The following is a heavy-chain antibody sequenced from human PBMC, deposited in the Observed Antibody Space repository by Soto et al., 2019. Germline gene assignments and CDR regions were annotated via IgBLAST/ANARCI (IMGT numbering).Heavy chain of an antibody. Sequence: SETLSLTCTVSGGSVSSGSYYWSWIRQPPGKGLEWIGYIYYSGSTNYNPSPKSRVTISVDTSKNQFSLKLSSVTAADTAVYYCASRPRDSMYYFDYWGQGTLVTVSS. V-gene: IGHV4-61*01. J-gene: IGHJ4*02. CDR1: GGSVSSGSYY. CDR3: ASRPRDSMYYFDY. D-gene: IGHD2-15*01. CDR2: IYYSGST.